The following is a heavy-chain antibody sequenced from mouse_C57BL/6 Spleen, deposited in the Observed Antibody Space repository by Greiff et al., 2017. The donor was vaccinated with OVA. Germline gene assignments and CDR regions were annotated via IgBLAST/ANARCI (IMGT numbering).Heavy chain of an antibody. CDR1: GFTFSDYG. J-gene: IGHJ1*03. D-gene: IGHD1-1*01. V-gene: IGHV5-15*01. Sequence: EVKLVESGGGLVQPGGSLKLSCAASGFTFSDYGMAWVRQAPRKGPEWVAFISNLAYSIYYADTVTGRFTISRENAKNTLYLEMSSLRSEDTAMYYCARDYYGSSSHWYFDVWGTGTTVTVSS. CDR2: ISNLAYSI. CDR3: ARDYYGSSSHWYFDV.